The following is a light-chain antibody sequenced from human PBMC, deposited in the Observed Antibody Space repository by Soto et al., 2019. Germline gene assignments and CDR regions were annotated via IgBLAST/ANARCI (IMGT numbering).Light chain of an antibody. CDR2: AAS. J-gene: IGKJ1*01. CDR3: QQTYSNLWT. V-gene: IGKV1-39*01. Sequence: DIQLTPSPSSLSASVGDPVTITCLAIQTVSRYLNWYQQKSGTANKLLIYAASTLHTGVPSRFSGRGSGTDFTLTIKNLQSEELADYFCQQTYSNLWTFGQGNKGDI. CDR1: QTVSRY.